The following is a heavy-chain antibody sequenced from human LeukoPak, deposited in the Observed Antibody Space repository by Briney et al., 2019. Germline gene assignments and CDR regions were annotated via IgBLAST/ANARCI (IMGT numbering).Heavy chain of an antibody. Sequence: GGSPRLSCAPSRFTLCSYAMHWVREAPGKGVGWGAVISYDGSNKYSAASVKGRFTISRDNSKNTLYLQMNSLRAEDTAVYYCARGENYYHRSGYSSWGQGTLVTVSS. CDR1: RFTLCSYA. V-gene: IGHV3-30-3*01. CDR2: ISYDGSNK. D-gene: IGHD3-22*01. CDR3: ARGENYYHRSGYSS. J-gene: IGHJ5*02.